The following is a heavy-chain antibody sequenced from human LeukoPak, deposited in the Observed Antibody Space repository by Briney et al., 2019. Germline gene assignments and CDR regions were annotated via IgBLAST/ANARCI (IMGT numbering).Heavy chain of an antibody. CDR3: AKMLKGPQTIDF. CDR2: ISGSGGNT. Sequence: GGSLRLSCAASGFTFSSYAMSWVRQAPGKGLEWVSTISGSGGNTYYADSVKGRFTISRDNSANTLYLQMNSLRAEDTAVYYCAKMLKGPQTIDFWGQGSLVTVSS. V-gene: IGHV3-23*01. CDR1: GFTFSSYA. D-gene: IGHD1-7*01. J-gene: IGHJ4*02.